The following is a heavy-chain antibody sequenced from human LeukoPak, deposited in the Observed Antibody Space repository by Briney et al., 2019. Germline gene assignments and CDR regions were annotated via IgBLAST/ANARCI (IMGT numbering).Heavy chain of an antibody. V-gene: IGHV3-20*04. Sequence: GGSLRLSCAASGFIFDDHGMSWVRQAPGKGLEWVSGINWNGGSTGYADSVKGRFTISRDNAKNSLYLQMNSLRAEDTALYYCARRESTYQNYYYFYYMDVWGRGTTVTVSS. CDR2: INWNGGST. J-gene: IGHJ6*03. CDR1: GFIFDDHG. CDR3: ARRESTYQNYYYFYYMDV.